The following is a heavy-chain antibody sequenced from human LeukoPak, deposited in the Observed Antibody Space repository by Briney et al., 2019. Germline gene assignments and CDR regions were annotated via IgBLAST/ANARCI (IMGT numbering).Heavy chain of an antibody. CDR1: GFTFSSYA. J-gene: IGHJ4*02. CDR2: ISGSGGST. D-gene: IGHD3-3*01. Sequence: GGSLRLSCAASGFTFSSYAMSWVRQAPGKGLEWVSAISGSGGSTYYADSVKGRFTISRDNSKNTLYLQMNGLRAEDTAVYYCAKGSHTYYDFWSGYGPDYWGQGTLVTVSS. V-gene: IGHV3-23*01. CDR3: AKGSHTYYDFWSGYGPDY.